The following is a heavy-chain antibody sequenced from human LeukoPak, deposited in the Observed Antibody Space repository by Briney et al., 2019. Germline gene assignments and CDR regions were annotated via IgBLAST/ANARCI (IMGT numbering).Heavy chain of an antibody. CDR3: ARGGVDYYDSSGYSLDY. CDR1: GGSISSGGYS. V-gene: IGHV4-30-2*01. D-gene: IGHD3-22*01. CDR2: IYHSGST. J-gene: IGHJ4*02. Sequence: PSETLSLTCAVSGGSISSGGYSWSWIRQPPGKGLEWIGYIYHSGSTYYNPSLKSRVTISVDRSKNQLSLKLSSVTAADTAVYYCARGGVDYYDSSGYSLDYWGQGTLVTVSS.